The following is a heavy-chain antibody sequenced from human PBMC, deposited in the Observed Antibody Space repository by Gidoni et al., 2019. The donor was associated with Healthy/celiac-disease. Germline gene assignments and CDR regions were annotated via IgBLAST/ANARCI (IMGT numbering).Heavy chain of an antibody. CDR3: ARGPRHSSGWHHNL. D-gene: IGHD6-19*01. CDR1: GFTFSSYG. Sequence: RSLRLSCAASGFTFSSYGMHWVRQAPGKGLEWVAVIWYDGSNKYYADSVKGRFTISRDNSKNTLYLQMNSLRAEDTAVYYCARGPRHSSGWHHNLWGQGTLVTVSS. CDR2: IWYDGSNK. J-gene: IGHJ5*02. V-gene: IGHV3-33*01.